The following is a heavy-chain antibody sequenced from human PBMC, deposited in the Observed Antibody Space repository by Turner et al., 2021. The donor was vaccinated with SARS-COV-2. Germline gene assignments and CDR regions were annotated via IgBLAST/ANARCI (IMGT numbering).Heavy chain of an antibody. CDR1: GFSLSTSGVG. CDR3: ASHIVVAIFDY. D-gene: IGHD2-21*01. CDR2: IYWDDDK. J-gene: IGHJ4*02. V-gene: IGHV2-5*02. Sequence: QITLKESGPTLVKPTQTLTLTCTFSGFSLSTSGVGVGWIRQPPGKALEWLALIYWDDDKRYSPSLKSRLTITKDTSKNQVVLTMTNMDPVETATYYCASHIVVAIFDYWGQGTLVTVSS.